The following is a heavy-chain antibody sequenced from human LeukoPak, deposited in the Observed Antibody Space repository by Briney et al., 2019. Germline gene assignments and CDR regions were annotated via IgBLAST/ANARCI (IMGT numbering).Heavy chain of an antibody. D-gene: IGHD1-14*01. J-gene: IGHJ3*02. Sequence: GSSVKVSCKASGGTFSSYAISWVRQAPGQGLEWMGGIIPIFGTANYAQKFQGRVTITADESTSTAYTELSSLRSEDTAVYYCARSSGAGDAFDIWGQGTMVTVSS. V-gene: IGHV1-69*01. CDR1: GGTFSSYA. CDR3: ARSSGAGDAFDI. CDR2: IIPIFGTA.